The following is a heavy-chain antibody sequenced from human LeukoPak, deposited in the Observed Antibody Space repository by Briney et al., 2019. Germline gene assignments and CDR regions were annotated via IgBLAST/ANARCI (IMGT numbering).Heavy chain of an antibody. CDR1: GFTVSSNS. D-gene: IGHD5-12*01. CDR2: IYYSGST. Sequence: GSLRLSCTVSGFTVSSNSMSWVRQPPGKGLEWIGSIYYSGSTYYNPSLKSRVTISVDTSKNQFSLKLSSVTAADTAVYYCARLSGYGLHYYYHMDVWGKGTTVTVSS. V-gene: IGHV4-39*07. J-gene: IGHJ6*03. CDR3: ARLSGYGLHYYYHMDV.